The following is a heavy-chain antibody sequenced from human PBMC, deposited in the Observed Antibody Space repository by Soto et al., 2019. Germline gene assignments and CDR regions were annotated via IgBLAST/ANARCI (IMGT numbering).Heavy chain of an antibody. CDR1: GYTFTGYY. J-gene: IGHJ6*02. Sequence: QVQLVQSGAEVKKPGASVKVSCKASGYTFTGYYMHWVRQAPGQGLEWMGWINPNSGGTNYAQKFQGRVTMTRDTSISTAYMELSRLRADDTAVYYCARRDLEQQLVPPHYYYYYGMDVWGQGTTVTVSS. V-gene: IGHV1-2*02. D-gene: IGHD6-13*01. CDR3: ARRDLEQQLVPPHYYYYYGMDV. CDR2: INPNSGGT.